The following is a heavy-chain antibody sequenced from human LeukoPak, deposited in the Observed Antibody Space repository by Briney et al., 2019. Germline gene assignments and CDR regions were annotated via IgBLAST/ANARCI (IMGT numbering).Heavy chain of an antibody. CDR2: ISYDGSNK. CDR1: GFTFSSYW. D-gene: IGHD4-23*01. CDR3: ARRRYGGNSFDY. Sequence: GGSLRLSCAASGFTFSSYWMSWVRQAPGKGLEWVAVISYDGSNKYYADSVKGRFTISRDNSKNTLYLQMNSLRAEDTAVYYCARRRYGGNSFDYWGQGTLVTVSS. V-gene: IGHV3-30-3*01. J-gene: IGHJ4*02.